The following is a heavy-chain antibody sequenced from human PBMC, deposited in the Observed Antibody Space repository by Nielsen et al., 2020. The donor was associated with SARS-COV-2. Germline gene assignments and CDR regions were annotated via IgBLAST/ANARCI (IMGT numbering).Heavy chain of an antibody. CDR2: ISWNSGSI. Sequence: GGSLRLSCAASGFTFDDYAMHWVRQAPGKGLEWVSGISWNSGSISYADSVKGRFTISRDNAKNSLYLQMNSLRAEDTALYYCAKVATSEDWFDYWGQGTLVTVSS. D-gene: IGHD5-12*01. V-gene: IGHV3-9*01. J-gene: IGHJ4*02. CDR3: AKVATSEDWFDY. CDR1: GFTFDDYA.